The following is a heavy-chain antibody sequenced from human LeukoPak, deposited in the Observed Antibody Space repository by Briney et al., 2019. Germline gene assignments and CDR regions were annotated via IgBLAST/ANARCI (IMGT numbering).Heavy chain of an antibody. CDR3: ARDHGVCSSTSCYLDAFDI. J-gene: IGHJ3*02. D-gene: IGHD2-2*01. CDR2: IYYSGST. Sequence: SETLSLTCTGSGGSISSYYWSWIRQPPGKGLEWIGYIYYSGSTNYNPSLKSRVTISVDTSKNQFSLKLSSVTAADTAVYYCARDHGVCSSTSCYLDAFDIWGQGTMVTVSS. CDR1: GGSISSYY. V-gene: IGHV4-59*01.